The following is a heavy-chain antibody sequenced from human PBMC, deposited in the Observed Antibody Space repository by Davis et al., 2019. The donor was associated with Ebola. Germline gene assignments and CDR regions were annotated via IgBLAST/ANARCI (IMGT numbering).Heavy chain of an antibody. CDR1: GYTFTSYW. CDR3: ARRMGYDSPWDYFDY. J-gene: IGHJ4*02. CDR2: IYPGDSDT. Sequence: KVSCKASGYTFTSYWIGWVRQMPGKGLEWMGIIYPGDSDTRYSPSFQGQVTISADKSISTAYLQWSSLKASDTAMYYCARRMGYDSPWDYFDYWGQGTLVTVSS. D-gene: IGHD3-22*01. V-gene: IGHV5-51*01.